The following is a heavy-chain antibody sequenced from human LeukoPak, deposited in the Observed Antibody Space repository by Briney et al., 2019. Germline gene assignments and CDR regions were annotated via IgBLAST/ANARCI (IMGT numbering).Heavy chain of an antibody. CDR3: TRLGSSGWYNWFDP. CDR2: IRSKANSYAT. V-gene: IGHV3-73*01. D-gene: IGHD6-19*01. Sequence: PGGSLRLSCAASGFTFDDYDMSWVRQASGKGLEWVGRIRSKANSYATAYAASVKGRFTISRDDSKNTAYLQMNSLKTEDTAVYYCTRLGSSGWYNWFDPWGQGTLVTVSS. J-gene: IGHJ5*02. CDR1: GFTFDDYD.